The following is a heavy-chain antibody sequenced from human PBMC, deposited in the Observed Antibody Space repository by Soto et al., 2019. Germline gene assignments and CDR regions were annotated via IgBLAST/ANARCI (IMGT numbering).Heavy chain of an antibody. V-gene: IGHV4-61*08. CDR3: ARVPAYYYDSSGYLLDY. J-gene: IGHJ4*02. CDR1: GGCVSSGGYY. Sequence: SETLSLTCTVSGGCVSSGGYYWSWIRQPPGKGLEWIGYIYYSGSTNYNPSLKSRVTISVDTSKNQFSLKLSSVTAADTAVYYCARVPAYYYDSSGYLLDYWGQGTLVTVSS. D-gene: IGHD3-22*01. CDR2: IYYSGST.